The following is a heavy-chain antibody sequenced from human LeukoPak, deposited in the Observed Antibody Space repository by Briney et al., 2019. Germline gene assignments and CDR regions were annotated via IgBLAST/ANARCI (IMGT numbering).Heavy chain of an antibody. D-gene: IGHD3-22*01. CDR3: ARHYDSSGYYYAGVSPHYGMDV. V-gene: IGHV4-61*01. CDR2: IYYSGST. Sequence: SETLSLTCTVSGGSVSSGNYYWSWIRQPPGKGLEWIGYIYYSGSTSYNPSLKSRVTISVDTSKNQFSLKLSSVTAADTAVYYCARHYDSSGYYYAGVSPHYGMDVWGQGTTVTVSS. CDR1: GGSVSSGNYY. J-gene: IGHJ6*02.